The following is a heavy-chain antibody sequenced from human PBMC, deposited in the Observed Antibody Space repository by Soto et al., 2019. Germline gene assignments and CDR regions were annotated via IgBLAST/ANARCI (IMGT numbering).Heavy chain of an antibody. CDR3: ARSAGWSAVHS. J-gene: IGHJ4*02. CDR2: IHHSGST. V-gene: IGHV4-4*02. Sequence: QVQLQESVPGLVKPSGTLSLTCAVSAVSISSGSFWGWVRQPPGKGLEWIGDIHHSGSTNYNPSLKSRVTIAVDTSKNHFSLKLNSVTAADTAVYYCARSAGWSAVHSWGQGIVVIVSS. CDR1: AVSISSGSF. D-gene: IGHD6-19*01.